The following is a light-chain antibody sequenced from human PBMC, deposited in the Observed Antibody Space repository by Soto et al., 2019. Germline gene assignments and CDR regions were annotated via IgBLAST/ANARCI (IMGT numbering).Light chain of an antibody. CDR2: AAS. CDR3: QQSFSLPLT. J-gene: IGKJ4*01. V-gene: IGKV1-39*01. CDR1: QSINTY. Sequence: DIQMTQSPSSLSASVGDRVTITCRASQSINTYVNWYQQRPGKPPNFLIYAASSLQTGVPSRFSGSGSETDFTLTISSLQPEDSATYFCQQSFSLPLTFGGGTKVEIK.